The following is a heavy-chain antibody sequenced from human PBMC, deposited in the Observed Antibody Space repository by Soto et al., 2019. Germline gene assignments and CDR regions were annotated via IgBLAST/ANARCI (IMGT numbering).Heavy chain of an antibody. CDR2: LSWDGGTT. J-gene: IGHJ4*02. Sequence: EVMLEESGGAVVQPGGSLRLSWVVSGFKFEEHTIHWFRQVPGKGLEWIPFLSWDGGTTYYAESVKGRFTISRDSGTNSVFLQMDSLRSEDTALYYCTRVQKKYRTTSGVDFDSWGQGTQVTVSS. CDR3: TRVQKKYRTTSGVDFDS. CDR1: GFKFEEHT. D-gene: IGHD5-12*01. V-gene: IGHV3-43*01.